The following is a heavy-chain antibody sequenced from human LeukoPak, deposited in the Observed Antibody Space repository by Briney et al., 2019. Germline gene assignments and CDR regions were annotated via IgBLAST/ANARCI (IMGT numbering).Heavy chain of an antibody. CDR2: IYTSGST. D-gene: IGHD3-3*01. Sequence: SQTLSLTCTVSGGSISSGSYYWSWIRQPAGKGLEWIGRIYTSGSTNYNPSLKSRATISVDTSKNQFSLKLSSVTAADTAVYYCARDFLTGTVFGVVHNWFDPWGQGTLVTVSS. CDR1: GGSISSGSYY. CDR3: ARDFLTGTVFGVVHNWFDP. V-gene: IGHV4-61*02. J-gene: IGHJ5*02.